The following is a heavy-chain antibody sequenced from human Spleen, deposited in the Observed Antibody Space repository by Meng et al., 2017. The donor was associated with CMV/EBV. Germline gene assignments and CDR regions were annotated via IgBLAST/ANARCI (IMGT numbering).Heavy chain of an antibody. J-gene: IGHJ4*02. V-gene: IGHV4-59*01. D-gene: IGHD1-26*01. CDR1: GASISNYY. CDR3: ARGGSYYDY. Sequence: GSLRLSCIVSGASISNYYWSWIRQHPGKGLEWIGYIYYSGSTNYNPSLKGRVTISVDKNQFSLKLRSLTAAETAVYYCARGGSYYDYWGQGTLVTVSS. CDR2: IYYSGST.